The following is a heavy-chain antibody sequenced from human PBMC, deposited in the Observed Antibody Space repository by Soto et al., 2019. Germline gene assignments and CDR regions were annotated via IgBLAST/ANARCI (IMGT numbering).Heavy chain of an antibody. CDR1: GYTFTSYG. V-gene: IGHV1-18*01. Sequence: QVHLVQSGAEVKKPGASVKVSCKASGYTFTSYGITWVRQAPGQGLEWMGWISAHNGNTDYAQKLQGRVIVTRDTSTSTAYMELRSLRSDGTAVYYGARGRYGDYWGQGALVTVSS. J-gene: IGHJ4*02. CDR3: ARGRYGDY. CDR2: ISAHNGNT. D-gene: IGHD1-1*01.